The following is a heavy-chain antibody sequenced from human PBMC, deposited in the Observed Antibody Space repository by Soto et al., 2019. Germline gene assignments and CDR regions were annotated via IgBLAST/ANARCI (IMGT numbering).Heavy chain of an antibody. Sequence: ASVKVSCKASGGTFSSYAISWVRQAPGQGLEWMGGIIPIFGTASYAQKFQGRVTITADESTSTAYMELSSLRSEDTAVYYCARDTIVRPAARNYYYYYGMDVWGQGTTVTVSS. CDR1: GGTFSSYA. CDR3: ARDTIVRPAARNYYYYYGMDV. CDR2: IIPIFGTA. V-gene: IGHV1-69*13. J-gene: IGHJ6*02. D-gene: IGHD2-2*01.